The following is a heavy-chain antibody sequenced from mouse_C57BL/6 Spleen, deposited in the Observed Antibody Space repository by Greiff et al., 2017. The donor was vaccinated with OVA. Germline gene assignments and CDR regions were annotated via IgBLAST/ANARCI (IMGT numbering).Heavy chain of an antibody. D-gene: IGHD1-1*01. J-gene: IGHJ2*01. V-gene: IGHV1-15*01. CDR3: TRWPHYYGSIPYYFDY. Sequence: VKLMESGAELVRPGASVTLSCKASGYTFTDYEMHWVKQTPVHGLEWIGAIDPETGGTAYNQKFKGKAILTADKSSSTAYMELRSLTSEDSAVYYCTRWPHYYGSIPYYFDYWGQGTTLTVSS. CDR2: IDPETGGT. CDR1: GYTFTDYE.